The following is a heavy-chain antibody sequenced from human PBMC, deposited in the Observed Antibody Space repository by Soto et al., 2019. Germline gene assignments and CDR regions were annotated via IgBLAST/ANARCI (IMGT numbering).Heavy chain of an antibody. CDR3: ARLRYYDFWSGPYGMDV. J-gene: IGHJ6*02. V-gene: IGHV5-51*01. Sequence: RGESLKISCKGSGYSFTSYWIGWVRQMPGKGLEWMGIIYPGDSDTRYSPSFQGQVTISADKSISTAYLQWSSLKASDTAMYYCARLRYYDFWSGPYGMDVWGQGTTVTVSS. CDR1: GYSFTSYW. CDR2: IYPGDSDT. D-gene: IGHD3-3*01.